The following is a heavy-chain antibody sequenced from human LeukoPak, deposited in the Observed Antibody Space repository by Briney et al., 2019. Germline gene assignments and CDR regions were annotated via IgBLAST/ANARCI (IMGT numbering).Heavy chain of an antibody. Sequence: PSETLSLTCTVSGGPISSSSYYWGWIRQPPGKGLEWIGSIYYSGSTYYNPSLKSRVTISVDTSKNQFSLKLSSVTAADTAVYYCARGGYSGYDPFDYWGQGTLVTVSS. V-gene: IGHV4-39*07. J-gene: IGHJ4*02. CDR3: ARGGYSGYDPFDY. CDR2: IYYSGST. D-gene: IGHD5-12*01. CDR1: GGPISSSSYY.